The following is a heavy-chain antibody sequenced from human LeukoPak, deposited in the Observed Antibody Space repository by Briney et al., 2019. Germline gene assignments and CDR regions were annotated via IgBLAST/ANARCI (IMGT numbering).Heavy chain of an antibody. CDR1: GYTFTSYG. V-gene: IGHV1-18*01. CDR2: IRAYNGNT. J-gene: IGHJ5*02. CDR3: ARVPHYDLSSGLNWFDP. D-gene: IGHD3-3*01. Sequence: ASVKVSCKASGYTFTSYGISWVRQAPGQGLEWMGWIRAYNGNTNYAQKLQGRVTMTTDTSTSTAYMELRSLRSDDTAVYYCARVPHYDLSSGLNWFDPWGQGTLVTVSS.